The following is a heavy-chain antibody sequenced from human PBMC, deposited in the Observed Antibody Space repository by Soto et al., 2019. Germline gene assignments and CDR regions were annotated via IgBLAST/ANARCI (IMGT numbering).Heavy chain of an antibody. J-gene: IGHJ4*02. CDR1: CGSSGDVGDS. CDR2: IYHSGST. CDR3: ARGTPVY. V-gene: IGHV4-30-2*01. Sequence: SLTLSVPTAVACGSSGDVGDSWSWIRQPPGKGLEWIGYIYHSGSTYYNPSLKSRVTISVDRSKNQFSLKLSSVTAADTAVYYCARGTPVYWGQGTLVTVSS.